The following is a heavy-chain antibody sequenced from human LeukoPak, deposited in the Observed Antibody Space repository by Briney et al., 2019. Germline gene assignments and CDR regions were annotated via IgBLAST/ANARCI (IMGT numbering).Heavy chain of an antibody. Sequence: GGSLRLSCAASGFALNAYSLTWVRQAPGKGLEWVSFISSTSAYIHYAESVKGRFTISRDNIDNVVYLQMNSLRVEDTAVYFCARVAVAGPTGWFDSWGQGTLVTVSS. V-gene: IGHV3-21*01. CDR1: GFALNAYS. CDR3: ARVAVAGPTGWFDS. J-gene: IGHJ5*01. D-gene: IGHD6-19*01. CDR2: ISSTSAYI.